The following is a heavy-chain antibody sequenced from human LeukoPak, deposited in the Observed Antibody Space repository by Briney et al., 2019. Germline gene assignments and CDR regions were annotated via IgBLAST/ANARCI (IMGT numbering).Heavy chain of an antibody. D-gene: IGHD6-13*01. CDR2: INHSGST. CDR1: GGSFSVYY. Sequence: PSETLSLTCAVYGGSFSVYYWSWIRQPPGEGLEWIGEINHSGSTNYNPSLKSRVTISVDTSKHQFSLKLSSVTAADTAVYYCASAVFGAAAGTRWGQGTLVTVSS. CDR3: ASAVFGAAAGTR. J-gene: IGHJ4*02. V-gene: IGHV4-34*01.